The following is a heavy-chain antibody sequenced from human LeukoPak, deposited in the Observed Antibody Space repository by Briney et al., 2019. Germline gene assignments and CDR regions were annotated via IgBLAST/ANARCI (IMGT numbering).Heavy chain of an antibody. V-gene: IGHV3-23*01. D-gene: IGHD3-22*01. CDR1: GFTYSSYA. J-gene: IGHJ4*02. CDR3: ANQAYYYDSSGYYYYFDY. Sequence: PGGSLRLSCAASGFTYSSYAMSLVRQAPGKGLEWVSAISGSGGSTYYADSVKGRFTISRDNSKNTLYLQMNSLRAEDTAVYYCANQAYYYDSSGYYYYFDYWGQGTLVTVSS. CDR2: ISGSGGST.